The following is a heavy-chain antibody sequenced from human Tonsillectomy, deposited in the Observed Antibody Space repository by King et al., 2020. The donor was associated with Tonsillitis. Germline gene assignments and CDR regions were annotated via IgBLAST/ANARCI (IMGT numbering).Heavy chain of an antibody. Sequence: QLVQSGAEVRKPGASVKVSCKASGYTFNSYDINWVRQAAGQGLEWMGWMNPNSANTGYAQKFQGRVSLSRNTSIRTAYMELRSLRSEDTAVYYCARTMVKYSSSSVRRYNYYGMDVGGQGTTVTVSS. CDR3: ARTMVKYSSSSVRRYNYYGMDV. V-gene: IGHV1-8*01. J-gene: IGHJ6*02. D-gene: IGHD6-6*01. CDR1: GYTFNSYD. CDR2: MNPNSANT.